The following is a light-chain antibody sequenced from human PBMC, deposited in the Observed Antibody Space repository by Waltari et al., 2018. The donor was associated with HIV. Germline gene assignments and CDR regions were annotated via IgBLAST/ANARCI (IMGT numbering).Light chain of an antibody. J-gene: IGLJ2*01. CDR1: SSDVGAYNY. V-gene: IGLV2-14*01. CDR3: SSYTTTRTLV. Sequence: QSALTQPASVSGSPGQSITIPCTGTSSDVGAYNYVSWYQQHPDKAPKLMIYEVSNRPSGVSNRFSGSKSGNTASLTISGLQAEDEADYYCSSYTTTRTLVFGGGTKLTVL. CDR2: EVS.